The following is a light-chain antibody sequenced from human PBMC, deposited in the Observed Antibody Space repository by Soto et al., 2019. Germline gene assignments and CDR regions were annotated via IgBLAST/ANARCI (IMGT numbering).Light chain of an antibody. Sequence: DIQMTQSPSTLPASVGDKVPITCRASQSISSWLDWYQQKPGKATKLLLYEDSRSEKGAPERFGGSGSGTEFTLTISSLQPEDFATYYCQQLNSFLLTLGGGTKLHI. CDR2: EDS. J-gene: IGKJ4*01. CDR3: QQLNSFLLT. V-gene: IGKV1-5*03. CDR1: QSISSW.